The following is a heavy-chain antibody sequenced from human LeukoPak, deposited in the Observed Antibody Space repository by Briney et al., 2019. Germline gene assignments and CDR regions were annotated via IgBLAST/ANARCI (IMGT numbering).Heavy chain of an antibody. D-gene: IGHD6-19*01. Sequence: GRSLRLSCAASGFTFSTYGMHWVRQAPGKGLEWVAVISYDGTNKYSADSVKGRFTISRDNSKNTLYLQMNSLRTEDTAVYYWTKDLYNSGWFDAFDIWGQGTMVTVSS. J-gene: IGHJ3*02. V-gene: IGHV3-30*18. CDR1: GFTFSTYG. CDR3: TKDLYNSGWFDAFDI. CDR2: ISYDGTNK.